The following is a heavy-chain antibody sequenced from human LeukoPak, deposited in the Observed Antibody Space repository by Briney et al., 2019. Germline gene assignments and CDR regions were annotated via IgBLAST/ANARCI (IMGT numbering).Heavy chain of an antibody. D-gene: IGHD6-19*01. CDR3: ARDPDRSGWSTFEY. J-gene: IGHJ4*02. CDR2: INSDGSST. CDR1: GFTFSSYG. V-gene: IGHV3-74*01. Sequence: PGRSLRLSCAASGFTFSSYGMHWVRHVPGKGLVWVSRINSDGSSTAYADSVKGRFTISRDNAKNTLYLQMNSLRAEDTALYFCARDPDRSGWSTFEYWGQGTLVTVSS.